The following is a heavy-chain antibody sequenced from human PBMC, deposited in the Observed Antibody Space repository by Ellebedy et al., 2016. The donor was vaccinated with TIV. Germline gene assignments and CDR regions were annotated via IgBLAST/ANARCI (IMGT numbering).Heavy chain of an antibody. Sequence: MPSETLSLTCTVSGGSISSSSYYWGWIRQPPGKGLEWIGSIYYSGSTYYNPSLTRRVTISVDTTKNQFSLKLSSVTAADTAVYFCASFADIVVLPAAPVTYYYYGMDVWGQGTTVTVSS. CDR3: ASFADIVVLPAAPVTYYYYGMDV. D-gene: IGHD2-2*01. V-gene: IGHV4-39*01. CDR2: IYYSGST. CDR1: GGSISSSSYY. J-gene: IGHJ6*02.